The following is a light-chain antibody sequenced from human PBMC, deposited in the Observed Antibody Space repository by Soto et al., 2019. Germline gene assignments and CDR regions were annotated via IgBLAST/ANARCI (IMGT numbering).Light chain of an antibody. Sequence: DIQMTQSPFTLSASVGDRVTITCRASQSISSWLAWYQQIPGKAPKLLIYKASTLESGVPSNFSGSGSGTEFTLTISSLQPEDFATYYCQQYYSFPRTFGQGTKVDIK. J-gene: IGKJ1*01. V-gene: IGKV1-5*03. CDR3: QQYYSFPRT. CDR1: QSISSW. CDR2: KAS.